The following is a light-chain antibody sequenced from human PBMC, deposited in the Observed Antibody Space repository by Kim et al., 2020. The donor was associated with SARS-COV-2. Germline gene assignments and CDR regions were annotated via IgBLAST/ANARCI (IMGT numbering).Light chain of an antibody. CDR3: QSYDSNTEV. CDR2: EDN. CDR1: SDSIASNY. Sequence: NFMLTQPHSVSASPGKTVTISCTRSSDSIASNYVQWYQQRPGSSPTTVIYEDNQRPSGVPDRFSGSIDISSNSASLTISGLKTEDEADYYCQSYDSNTEVFGGGTKVTVL. J-gene: IGLJ3*02. V-gene: IGLV6-57*01.